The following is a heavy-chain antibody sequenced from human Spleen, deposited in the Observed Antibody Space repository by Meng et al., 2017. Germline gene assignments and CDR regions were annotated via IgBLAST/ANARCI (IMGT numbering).Heavy chain of an antibody. CDR3: AKDAI. V-gene: IGHV3-74*03. J-gene: IGHJ4*02. CDR1: GFAFSTYW. CDR2: TNRDGTST. Sequence: EVQLVESGGGLVQPGGSLRLSCAASGFAFSTYWMVWVRQAPGGGLEWVSRTNRDGTSTTYADSVKGRFTISKDNAKNMLYLQMNSLRVEDTAVYYCAKDAIWGQGTLVTVSS.